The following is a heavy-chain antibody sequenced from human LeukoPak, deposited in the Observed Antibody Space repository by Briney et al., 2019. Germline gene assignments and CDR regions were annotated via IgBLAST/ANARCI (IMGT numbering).Heavy chain of an antibody. CDR2: INPNSGGT. J-gene: IGHJ4*02. CDR1: GYTFTGYY. D-gene: IGHD3-22*01. V-gene: IGHV1-2*02. Sequence: GASVKVSCKASGYTFTGYYMHWVRQAPGQGLEWMGWINPNSGGTNYAQKLQGRVTMTTDTSTSTAYMELRSLRSDDTAVYYCARGGETMIVVVTPFDYWGQGTLVTVSS. CDR3: ARGGETMIVVVTPFDY.